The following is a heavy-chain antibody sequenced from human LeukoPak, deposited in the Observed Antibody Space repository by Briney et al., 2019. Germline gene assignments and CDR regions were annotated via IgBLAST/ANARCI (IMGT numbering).Heavy chain of an antibody. CDR2: VSYSSSTI. V-gene: IGHV3-48*02. CDR1: GFTFSSYS. D-gene: IGHD3-10*01. Sequence: GGSLILSCAASGFTFSSYSMNWVRQAPGKGLEWISYVSYSSSTIYYADSVKGRFTISRDNAKNSLYLQMNSLRDEDTAVYYCARDAHIVRGVNPLDYWGQGTLVTVSS. J-gene: IGHJ4*02. CDR3: ARDAHIVRGVNPLDY.